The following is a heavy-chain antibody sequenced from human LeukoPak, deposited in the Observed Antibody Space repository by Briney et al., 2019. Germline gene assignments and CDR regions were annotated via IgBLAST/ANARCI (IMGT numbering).Heavy chain of an antibody. V-gene: IGHV4-38-2*02. CDR1: GYSISSGYY. D-gene: IGHD3-10*01. Sequence: SETLSLTCTVSGYSISSGYYWGWIRQPPVKGLEWIGGINHSGGTNYNPSLKSRVTISVDTSKKQFSLKLSSVTAADTAVYYCARGVDYYGVWGQGTLVTVSS. CDR2: INHSGGT. J-gene: IGHJ4*02. CDR3: ARGVDYYGV.